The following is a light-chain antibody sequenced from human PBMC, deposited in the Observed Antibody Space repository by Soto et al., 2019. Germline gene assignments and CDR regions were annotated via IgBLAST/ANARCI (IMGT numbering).Light chain of an antibody. CDR1: QSISKY. CDR2: GTS. CDR3: QHLNNYPPFT. Sequence: DIQMTQSPSSLSASVGDRVTLTCRASQSISKYLNWYQVKSGKGPKLLIYGTSTLQSGVPSRFSGSGSGTHFTLTISNLQPEDFATYYCQHLNNYPPFTFGPGTKVDLE. V-gene: IGKV1-39*01. J-gene: IGKJ3*01.